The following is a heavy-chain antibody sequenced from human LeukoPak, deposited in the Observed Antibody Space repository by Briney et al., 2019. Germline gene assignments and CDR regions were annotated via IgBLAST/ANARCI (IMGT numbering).Heavy chain of an antibody. CDR1: GFTLSSYA. Sequence: GGALRLSCAASGFTLSSYAMIWVRQAPGRGLEWVSSVDGGGGGTYYADSVKGRFTISRDNSKDTPYLQMNGLRAEDTAVYFCAKQSAGSAAWYSLHYDFWGQGTLVTVSS. D-gene: IGHD6-13*01. V-gene: IGHV3-23*01. CDR3: AKQSAGSAAWYSLHYDF. J-gene: IGHJ4*02. CDR2: VDGGGGGT.